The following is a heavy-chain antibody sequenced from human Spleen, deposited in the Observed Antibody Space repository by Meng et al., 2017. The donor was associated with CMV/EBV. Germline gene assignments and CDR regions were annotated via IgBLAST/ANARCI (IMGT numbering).Heavy chain of an antibody. Sequence: ASVKVSCKASGYTFTGYYMHWVRQAPGQGLEWMGCINPNSGGTNYAQNFQGRVTMTRDTSISTAYMELSRLRSDDTAVYYCARGDIVVLPTTTPWFDPWGQGGLVTVSS. V-gene: IGHV1-2*02. CDR1: GYTFTGYY. D-gene: IGHD2-2*01. CDR2: INPNSGGT. J-gene: IGHJ5*02. CDR3: ARGDIVVLPTTTPWFDP.